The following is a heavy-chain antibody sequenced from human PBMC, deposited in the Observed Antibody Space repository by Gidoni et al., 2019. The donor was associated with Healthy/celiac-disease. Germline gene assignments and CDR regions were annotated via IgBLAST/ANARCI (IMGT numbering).Heavy chain of an antibody. V-gene: IGHV4-34*01. CDR1: GGSFSGYY. CDR3: ASTHSSSWYYYGMDV. J-gene: IGHJ6*02. Sequence: QVQLQQWGAGLLQPSATLSLTCAVYGGSFSGYYWSWIRQPPGKGLEWMGAINHSGSTNYNPSLKSRVTISVDTSKNQFSLKLSSVTAADTAVYYCASTHSSSWYYYGMDVWGQGTTVTVSS. D-gene: IGHD6-13*01. CDR2: INHSGST.